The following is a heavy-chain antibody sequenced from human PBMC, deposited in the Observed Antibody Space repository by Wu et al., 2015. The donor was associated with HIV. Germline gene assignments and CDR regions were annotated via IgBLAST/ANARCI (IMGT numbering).Heavy chain of an antibody. V-gene: IGHV1-18*01. CDR3: ARGAVADV. CDR1: GYTFINYG. J-gene: IGHJ6*04. Sequence: QVQLMQSGGEVKRPGASVKVSCKASGYTFINYGIIWVRQVPGQGPEWMGWVSPYNGNARYGQKFQGRVTLTTETSSTTAYMELRSLRFDDTAVYYCARGAVADVWGKGTTGHRLL. D-gene: IGHD6-19*01. CDR2: VSPYNGNA.